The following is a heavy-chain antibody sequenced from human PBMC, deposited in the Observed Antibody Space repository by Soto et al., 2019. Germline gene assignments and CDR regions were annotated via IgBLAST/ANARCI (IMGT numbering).Heavy chain of an antibody. CDR1: GFTFDTYA. CDR3: VRKNPGTRPFDY. CDR2: IGTDSNT. Sequence: LRLSCAASGFTFDTYAMNWVRQAPGKGLAWVSAIGTDSNTYYADSVKGRFTISRDNSRTTLYLQMNSLRAEDTALYYCVRKNPGTRPFDYWGQGTLVTVSS. V-gene: IGHV3-23*01. J-gene: IGHJ4*01.